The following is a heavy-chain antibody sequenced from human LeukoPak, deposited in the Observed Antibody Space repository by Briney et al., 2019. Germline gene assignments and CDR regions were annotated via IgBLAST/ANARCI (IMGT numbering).Heavy chain of an antibody. CDR1: GYTFTGYY. J-gene: IGHJ4*02. V-gene: IGHV1-2*02. D-gene: IGHD6-19*01. CDR3: ARDSSGWYSYFDY. Sequence: GASVKVSCKASGYTFTGYYMHWVRQAPGQGLEWMGWINPNSGGTNYAQKFQGRVTMTRDTSISTAYMELSRLRSDDTAVYYCARDSSGWYSYFDYWGQGTLVTVSS. CDR2: INPNSGGT.